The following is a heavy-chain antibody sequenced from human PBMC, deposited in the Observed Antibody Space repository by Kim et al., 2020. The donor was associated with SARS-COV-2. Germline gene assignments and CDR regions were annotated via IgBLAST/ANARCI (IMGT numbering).Heavy chain of an antibody. CDR1: GDSMRSYY. V-gene: IGHV4-59*08. D-gene: IGHD3-10*01. CDR3: ARHPDYFGSGSFFDY. J-gene: IGHJ4*02. Sequence: SETLSLTCTVSGDSMRSYYWSWIRQPPGKGLEWIGYMNDIGSSNYNPSLKSRVFISVDTSKRQISLNLTSVTAADTAVYYCARHPDYFGSGSFFDYWGQG. CDR2: MNDIGSS.